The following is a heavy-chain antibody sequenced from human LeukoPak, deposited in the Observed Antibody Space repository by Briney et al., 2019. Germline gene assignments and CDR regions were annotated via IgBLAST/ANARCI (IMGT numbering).Heavy chain of an antibody. CDR1: GGSISSYY. J-gene: IGHJ4*02. CDR2: IYYSGST. V-gene: IGHV4-59*12. D-gene: IGHD2-15*01. CDR3: ARGSSGGFDY. Sequence: PSETLSLTCTVSGGSISSYYWSWIRQPPGKGLEWIGYIYYSGSTNYNPSLKSRVTISVDTSKNQFSLKLSSVTAADTAVYYCARGSSGGFDYWGQGTLVTVSS.